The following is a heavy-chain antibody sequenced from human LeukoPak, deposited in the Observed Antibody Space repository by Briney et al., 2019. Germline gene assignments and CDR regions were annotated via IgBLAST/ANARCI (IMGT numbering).Heavy chain of an antibody. CDR2: ICDSGTT. Sequence: SQALSLTCTVSGDSISNGGYYWSWIRLHPGKGLEWVGYICDSGTTYYSPALQSRVSISVDTSDNKFSLKLKSLTAADTAVYYCARGGDRRGFDYWGQGTLVTVSS. CDR3: ARGGDRRGFDY. CDR1: GDSISNGGYY. J-gene: IGHJ4*02. D-gene: IGHD1-14*01. V-gene: IGHV4-31*03.